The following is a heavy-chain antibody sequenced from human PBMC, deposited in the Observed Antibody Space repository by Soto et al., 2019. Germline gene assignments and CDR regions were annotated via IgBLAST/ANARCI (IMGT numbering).Heavy chain of an antibody. Sequence: SGPTLVNPTQTLTLTCSVSGFSLSSTGVGVAWIRQPPGKALEWLALIYWDDEKSYSPSLKSRLTITKDTSKNQVVLTMTNMDPVDTATYYCIQSRCGGDCLQSYASYYYYGMDVWGQGTTVTVSS. J-gene: IGHJ6*02. D-gene: IGHD2-21*02. CDR1: GFSLSSTGVG. CDR2: IYWDDEK. CDR3: IQSRCGGDCLQSYASYYYYGMDV. V-gene: IGHV2-5*02.